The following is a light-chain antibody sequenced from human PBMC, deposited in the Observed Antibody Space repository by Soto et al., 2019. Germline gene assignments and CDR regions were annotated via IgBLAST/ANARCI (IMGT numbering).Light chain of an antibody. CDR1: QGIINY. V-gene: IGKV1-27*01. Sequence: DIHMTQSPSSLSASVGDRVTITCRASQGIINYLAWYQQKPGKVPKLLIYAASTLQSGVPSRFSGSGSGTDFTLTISSLQPEDVAIYYCQKYNSAPPQLTFGGGTKVDIK. CDR2: AAS. CDR3: QKYNSAPPQLT. J-gene: IGKJ4*01.